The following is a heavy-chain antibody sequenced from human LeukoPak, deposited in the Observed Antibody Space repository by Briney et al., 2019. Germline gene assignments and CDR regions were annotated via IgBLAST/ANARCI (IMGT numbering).Heavy chain of an antibody. Sequence: ASVKVSCKASGYTFTDYYVHWVRQAPGQGLEWMGRINPNSGGTNYAQKFQGRVTMTRDTSISTAYMELSRLRSDDTAVYYCARVLTSLSGSYFFDYWGQGTLVTVSS. CDR3: ARVLTSLSGSYFFDY. D-gene: IGHD3-22*01. CDR1: GYTFTDYY. V-gene: IGHV1-2*06. CDR2: INPNSGGT. J-gene: IGHJ4*02.